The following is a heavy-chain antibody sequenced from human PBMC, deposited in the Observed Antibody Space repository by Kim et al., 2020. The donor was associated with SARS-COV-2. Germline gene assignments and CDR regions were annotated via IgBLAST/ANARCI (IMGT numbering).Heavy chain of an antibody. Sequence: ASVKVSCKASGYTFTSYAVHWVRQAPGQRLEWMGWINAGNGNTKYSQKFQGRVTITRDTSASTAYMELSSLRSEDTAVYYCARGATMIVVALGYWGQGTLVTVSS. V-gene: IGHV1-3*01. CDR1: GYTFTSYA. D-gene: IGHD3-22*01. CDR2: INAGNGNT. J-gene: IGHJ4*02. CDR3: ARGATMIVVALGY.